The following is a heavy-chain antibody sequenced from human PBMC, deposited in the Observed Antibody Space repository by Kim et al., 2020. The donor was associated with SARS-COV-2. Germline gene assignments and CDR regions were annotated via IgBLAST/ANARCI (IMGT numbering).Heavy chain of an antibody. Sequence: SETLSLTCTVSGGSISSYYWSWIRQPPGKGLEWIGYIYYSGSTNYNPSLKSRVTISVDTSKNQFSLKLSSVTAADTAVYYCATTPYGEYGMDVWGQGTTVTVSS. D-gene: IGHD1-1*01. CDR3: ATTPYGEYGMDV. CDR2: IYYSGST. CDR1: GGSISSYY. V-gene: IGHV4-59*13. J-gene: IGHJ6*02.